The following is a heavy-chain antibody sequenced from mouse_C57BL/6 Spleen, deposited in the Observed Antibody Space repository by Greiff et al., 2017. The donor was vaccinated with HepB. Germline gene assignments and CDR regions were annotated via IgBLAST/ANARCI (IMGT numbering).Heavy chain of an antibody. J-gene: IGHJ4*01. CDR2: IDPETGGT. D-gene: IGHD2-2*01. Sequence: VQLQQSGAELVRPGASVTLSCKASGYTFTDYEMHWVKQTPVHGLEWIGAIDPETGGTAYNQKFKGKAILTADKSSSTAYMELRSLTSEDSAVYYCTNVLWLRRGGDYWGQGTSVTVSS. CDR1: GYTFTDYE. V-gene: IGHV1-15*01. CDR3: TNVLWLRRGGDY.